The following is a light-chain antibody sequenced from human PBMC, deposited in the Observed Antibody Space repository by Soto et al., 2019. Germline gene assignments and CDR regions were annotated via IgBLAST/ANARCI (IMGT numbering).Light chain of an antibody. CDR1: SSDVGGYNF. CDR2: EVS. Sequence: QSVLTQPASVSGSPGQSITISCTGTSSDVGGYNFVSWYQHHPGKAPKLMISEVSNRPSGVSNRFSGSKSGNTASLTISGLQAEDEADYYCSSYTSSGTPVFGGGTKLTVL. V-gene: IGLV2-14*01. CDR3: SSYTSSGTPV. J-gene: IGLJ2*01.